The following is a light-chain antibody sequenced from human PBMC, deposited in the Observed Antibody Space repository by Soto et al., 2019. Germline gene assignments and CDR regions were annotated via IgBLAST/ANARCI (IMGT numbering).Light chain of an antibody. V-gene: IGKV3-20*01. J-gene: IGKJ5*01. Sequence: EIVLTQSPGTLSLSPGERATLSCRASHSVSSSYLAWYQQKPGQAPRLLIYGASSRDTGIPDSFSGSGSGTDFTLTISRLEPEDFAVYYCQQYGSSPPITFGQGTRLEI. CDR1: HSVSSSY. CDR3: QQYGSSPPIT. CDR2: GAS.